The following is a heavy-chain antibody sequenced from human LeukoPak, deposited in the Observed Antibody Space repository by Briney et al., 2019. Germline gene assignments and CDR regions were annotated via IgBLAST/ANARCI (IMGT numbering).Heavy chain of an antibody. Sequence: ASVNVSCKASGYTFTSYDINWVRQATGQGLEWMGWMNPNSGNTGYAQKFQGRVTMTRYTSISTAYMELSSLRSEDTAVYYCAREYCSGGSCYSQSYYFDYWGQGTLVTVSS. D-gene: IGHD2-15*01. CDR2: MNPNSGNT. CDR1: GYTFTSYD. CDR3: AREYCSGGSCYSQSYYFDY. V-gene: IGHV1-8*01. J-gene: IGHJ4*02.